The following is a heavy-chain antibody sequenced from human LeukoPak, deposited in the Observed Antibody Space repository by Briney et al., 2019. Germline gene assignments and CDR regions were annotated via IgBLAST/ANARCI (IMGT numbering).Heavy chain of an antibody. D-gene: IGHD6-13*01. J-gene: IGHJ4*02. CDR2: ISGSSSTI. CDR3: ARRAAAPYCFDF. Sequence: GGSLRLSCAASGFTFSSYNMNWVRQAPGKGLEWVSYISGSSSTIYYADSVKGRFTISRDNAKNSLYLQMNSLRAEDTAVYYCARRAAAPYCFDFWGQGALVTASS. V-gene: IGHV3-48*01. CDR1: GFTFSSYN.